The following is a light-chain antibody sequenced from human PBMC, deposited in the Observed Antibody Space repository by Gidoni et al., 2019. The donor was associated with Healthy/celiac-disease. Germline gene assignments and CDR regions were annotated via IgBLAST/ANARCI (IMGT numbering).Light chain of an antibody. V-gene: IGLV2-14*01. CDR1: SSDVGGYNY. CDR2: EVS. Sequence: QSALTQPASVSVSPGPSITISCTGTSSDVGGYNYVSWYQQPPGKAPKRMIYEVSNRPSGVSNRFSGSKSGNTASLTISGLQAEDEADYYCSSYTSSSTLGFGTGTKVTVL. CDR3: SSYTSSSTLG. J-gene: IGLJ1*01.